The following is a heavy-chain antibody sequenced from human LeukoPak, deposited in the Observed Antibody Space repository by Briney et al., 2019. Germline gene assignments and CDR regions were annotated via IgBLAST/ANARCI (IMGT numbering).Heavy chain of an antibody. V-gene: IGHV3-43*01. J-gene: IGHJ4*02. CDR3: AKGLKYSSSSGFDY. Sequence: GGSLRLSCAASGFTFDDYTMHWVRQAPGEGLEWVSLISWDGGSTYYADSVKGRFTISRDNSKNSLYLQMNSLRTEDTALYYCAKGLKYSSSSGFDYWGQGTLVTVSS. CDR1: GFTFDDYT. CDR2: ISWDGGST. D-gene: IGHD6-6*01.